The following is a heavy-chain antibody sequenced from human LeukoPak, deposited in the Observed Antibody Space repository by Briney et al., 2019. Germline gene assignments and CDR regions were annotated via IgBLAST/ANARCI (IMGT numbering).Heavy chain of an antibody. CDR2: MNPNSGNT. Sequence: ASVKVSCKASGYTFTSYDINWVRQATGQGLEWMGWMNPNSGNTGYAQKFQGRVTMTRNTSISTAYMELSSLRPEDTAVYYCARGATLYDFWSGYQNFDYWGQGTLVTVSS. D-gene: IGHD3-3*01. V-gene: IGHV1-8*01. J-gene: IGHJ4*02. CDR3: ARGATLYDFWSGYQNFDY. CDR1: GYTFTSYD.